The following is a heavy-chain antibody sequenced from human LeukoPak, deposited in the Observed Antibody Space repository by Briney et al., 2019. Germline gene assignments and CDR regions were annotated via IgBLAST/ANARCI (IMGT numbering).Heavy chain of an antibody. D-gene: IGHD4-17*01. V-gene: IGHV3-23*01. CDR3: AKLEAWTTVTGSGVDY. CDR2: ISGSGGTT. CDR1: GFTFSSYA. J-gene: IGHJ4*03. Sequence: PGGSETLFCAASGFTFSSYAMSWVRQAPGKWLEWVSSISGSGGTTYYADSVKGRFTISRDNSKNTLYLQMNSLRAEDTAVHYCAKLEAWTTVTGSGVDYWGNRVIVSVSS.